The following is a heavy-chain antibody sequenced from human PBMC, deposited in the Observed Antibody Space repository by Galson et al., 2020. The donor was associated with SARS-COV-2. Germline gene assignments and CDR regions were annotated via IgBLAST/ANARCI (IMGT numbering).Heavy chain of an antibody. CDR2: IGGSGGST. CDR3: AKDRSGWYYYFDY. Sequence: GGSLRLSCAASGFTFSSYAMSWVRQAPGKGLEWVSAIGGSGGSTYYADSVKGRFTISRDNSKNTLYLQMNSLRAEDTAVYYCAKDRSGWYYYFDYWGQGTLVTVSS. J-gene: IGHJ4*02. V-gene: IGHV3-23*01. CDR1: GFTFSSYA. D-gene: IGHD6-19*01.